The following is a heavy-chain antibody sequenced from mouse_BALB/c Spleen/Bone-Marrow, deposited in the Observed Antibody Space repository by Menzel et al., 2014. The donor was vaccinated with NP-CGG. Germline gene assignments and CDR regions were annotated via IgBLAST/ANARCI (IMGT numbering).Heavy chain of an antibody. CDR2: INPYNDGT. CDR1: GYAFTSYV. CDR3: ARARGYIDV. V-gene: IGHV1-14*01. Sequence: VQLKQSGPELVKPGASVKMSCKASGYAFTSYVMHWVKQKPGQGLEWIGYINPYNDGTKYNEKFKGKATLTSDKSSSTPHMELSSLSSEDSALYYGARARGYIDVWGAGTTGTASS. J-gene: IGHJ1*01.